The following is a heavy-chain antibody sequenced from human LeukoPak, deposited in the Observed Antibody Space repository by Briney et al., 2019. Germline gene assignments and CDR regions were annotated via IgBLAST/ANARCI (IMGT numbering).Heavy chain of an antibody. J-gene: IGHJ4*02. D-gene: IGHD6-13*01. CDR3: ARDSSSWYEDQSTWFDY. Sequence: GGSLRLSCAASGNYWMHWVRQAPGKGLVWASHINSDGSWTSYADSVKGRFTISRDNAKNSLYLQMNSLRAEDTAMYYCARDSSSWYEDQSTWFDYWGQGTLVTVSS. CDR2: INSDGSWT. V-gene: IGHV3-74*01. CDR1: GNYW.